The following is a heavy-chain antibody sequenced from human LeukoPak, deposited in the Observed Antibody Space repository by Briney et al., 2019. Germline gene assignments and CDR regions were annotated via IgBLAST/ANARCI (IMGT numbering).Heavy chain of an antibody. D-gene: IGHD4-17*01. CDR1: GGSISGSY. V-gene: IGHV4-59*01. J-gene: IGHJ4*02. CDR3: AGGIESYGDYGY. Sequence: PSETLSLTCTVSGGSISGSYWSWIRQPPGKGLEWIAYMCNSGSTNYNPSLKSRVTISIDTSKNQFSLKLSSLTAADTAIYYCAGGIESYGDYGYWGQGILVTVSS. CDR2: MCNSGST.